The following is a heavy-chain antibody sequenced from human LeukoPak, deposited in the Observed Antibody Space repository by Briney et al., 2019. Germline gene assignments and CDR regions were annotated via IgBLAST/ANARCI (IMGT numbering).Heavy chain of an antibody. J-gene: IGHJ4*02. CDR3: ARVGGERDGYIYFDY. D-gene: IGHD5-24*01. CDR2: INPSGGST. CDR1: GYTFTSYY. Sequence: ASVKVSCKASGYTFTSYYMHWVRQAPGQGLEWMGIINPSGGSTSYAQKFQGRVAMTRDTSTSTVYMELSSLRSEDTAVYYCARVGGERDGYIYFDYWGQGTLVTVSS. V-gene: IGHV1-46*01.